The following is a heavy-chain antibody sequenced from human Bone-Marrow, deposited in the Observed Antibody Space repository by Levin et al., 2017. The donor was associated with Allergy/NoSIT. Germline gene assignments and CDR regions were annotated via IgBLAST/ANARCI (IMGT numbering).Heavy chain of an antibody. D-gene: IGHD4-17*01. CDR2: ISNDGSNK. CDR1: GFTFSSFG. Sequence: GGSLRLSCAASGFTFSSFGMHWVRQAPGKGLEWVAVISNDGSNKFYADSVKGRFTISRDNSKNTLYLHMNSLRAEDTAVYICAKDAVNGDYNYFDSWGQGTLVTVSS. V-gene: IGHV3-30*18. CDR3: AKDAVNGDYNYFDS. J-gene: IGHJ4*02.